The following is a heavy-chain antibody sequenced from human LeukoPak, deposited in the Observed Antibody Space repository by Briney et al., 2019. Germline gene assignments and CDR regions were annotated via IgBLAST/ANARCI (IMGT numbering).Heavy chain of an antibody. Sequence: GGSLRLSCAASGFSFSSYAMGWVRQTPGKGLEWVSATSGSGDYTYHADSVKGRFTISRDNSKNTLYLQMSGLRAEDMAVYYCARGNRENYYYGLDVWGQGTTVTVSS. CDR2: TSGSGDYT. CDR1: GFSFSSYA. CDR3: ARGNRENYYYGLDV. V-gene: IGHV3-23*01. J-gene: IGHJ6*02.